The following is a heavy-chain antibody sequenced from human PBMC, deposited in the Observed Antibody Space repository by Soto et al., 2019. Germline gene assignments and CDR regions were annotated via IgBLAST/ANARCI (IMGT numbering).Heavy chain of an antibody. CDR3: ARHVPAAGYYYGMDV. J-gene: IGHJ6*02. CDR2: IIPIFGTA. V-gene: IGHV1-69*12. CDR1: GGTFSSYA. Sequence: QVQLVQSGAEVKKPGSSVKVSCKASGGTFSSYAISWVRQAPGQGLEWMGGIIPIFGTANYAQKFQGRVTITADESTSTAYMERSSLRSEDTAVCYCARHVPAAGYYYGMDVWGQGTTVTVSS. D-gene: IGHD2-2*01.